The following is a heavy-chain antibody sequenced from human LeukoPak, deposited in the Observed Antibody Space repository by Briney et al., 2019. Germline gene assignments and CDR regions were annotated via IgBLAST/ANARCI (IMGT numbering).Heavy chain of an antibody. CDR1: GGSISSYY. CDR3: AREGQQLLRSDAFDI. V-gene: IGHV4-4*07. D-gene: IGHD6-13*01. Sequence: SETLSLTCTVSGGSISSYYWSWIRQPAGKGLEWIGRIYTSGSTNYNPSLKSRVTMSVDTSKNQFSLKLSSVTAADTAVYYCAREGQQLLRSDAFDIWGQGTMVTVSS. J-gene: IGHJ3*02. CDR2: IYTSGST.